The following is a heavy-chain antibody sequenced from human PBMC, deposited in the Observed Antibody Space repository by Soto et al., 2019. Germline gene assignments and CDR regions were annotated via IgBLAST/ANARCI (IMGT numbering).Heavy chain of an antibody. J-gene: IGHJ4*02. CDR2: ISSSSNTI. CDR3: ARDTRDGYLGY. D-gene: IGHD5-12*01. CDR1: GFTFSSYS. V-gene: IGHV3-48*02. Sequence: EVQLVESGGGLVQPGGSLRLSCAASGFTFSSYSMNWVRQAPGKGLEWVSYISSSSNTIYYADSVKGRFTISRDNAKNSLYLQRNSLRDEDTAVYYCARDTRDGYLGYWGQGTLVTVSS.